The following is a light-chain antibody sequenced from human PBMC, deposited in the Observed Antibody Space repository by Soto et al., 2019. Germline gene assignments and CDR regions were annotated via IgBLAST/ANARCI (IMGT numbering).Light chain of an antibody. CDR1: QDISNF. Sequence: DIQMTQSPSSLSASVGDRVTITCQASQDISNFLNWYQHKPGKAPKLLIYDASNLETGVPSRFSGSGSGTAFTFTISSLQPEDVATYYGQQYDNLPLAFGGLTKVEIK. J-gene: IGKJ4*01. CDR3: QQYDNLPLA. V-gene: IGKV1-33*01. CDR2: DAS.